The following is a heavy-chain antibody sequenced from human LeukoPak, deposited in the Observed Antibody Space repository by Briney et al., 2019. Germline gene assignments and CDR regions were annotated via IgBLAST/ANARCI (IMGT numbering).Heavy chain of an antibody. D-gene: IGHD3-16*01. V-gene: IGHV4-59*01. Sequence: SETLSLTCTVSGGSISSYYWSWIRQPPGKGLEWIGCIYYSGSTNYNPSLKSRVTISVDTSKNQFSLKLSSVTAADTAVYYCARETSQKGAHYMDVWGKGTTVTISS. J-gene: IGHJ6*03. CDR3: ARETSQKGAHYMDV. CDR2: IYYSGST. CDR1: GGSISSYY.